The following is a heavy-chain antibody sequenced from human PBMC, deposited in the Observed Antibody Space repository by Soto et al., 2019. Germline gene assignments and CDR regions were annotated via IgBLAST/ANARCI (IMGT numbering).Heavy chain of an antibody. CDR1: GFTFSSYA. CDR2: ISGSGGST. J-gene: IGHJ4*02. V-gene: IGHV3-23*01. CDR3: AKALDTYYDILTGYSPSDY. Sequence: EVQLLESGGGLVQPGGSLRLSCAASGFTFSSYAMSWVRQAPGKGLEWVSAISGSGGSTYYADSVKGRFTISRDNSKNTLYLQRNSLGAEDTAVYYCAKALDTYYDILTGYSPSDYWGQGTLVTVSS. D-gene: IGHD3-9*01.